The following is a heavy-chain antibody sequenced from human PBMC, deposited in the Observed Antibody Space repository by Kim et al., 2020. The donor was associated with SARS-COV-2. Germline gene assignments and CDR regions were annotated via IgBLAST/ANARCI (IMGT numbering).Heavy chain of an antibody. Sequence: SVKVSCKASGGTFSSYAISWVRQAPGQGLEWMGGIIPIFGTANYAQKFQGRVTITADESTSTAYMELSSLRSEDTAVYYCARSLEDIVVVVAATHYYGMDVWGQGTTVTVSS. CDR1: GGTFSSYA. J-gene: IGHJ6*02. D-gene: IGHD2-15*01. V-gene: IGHV1-69*13. CDR3: ARSLEDIVVVVAATHYYGMDV. CDR2: IIPIFGTA.